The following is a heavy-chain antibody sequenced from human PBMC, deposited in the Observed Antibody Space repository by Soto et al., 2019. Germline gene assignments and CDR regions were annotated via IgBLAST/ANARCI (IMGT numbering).Heavy chain of an antibody. J-gene: IGHJ4*02. CDR3: ARLRYNWNHRDYYFDY. Sequence: QVQLQESGPGLVKPSQTLSLTCTVSGGSISSGGYYWSLIRQHPGKGLGWIGYINYSGSTYYNPSLTSRVTISVDTSKNQFSLKRSSVTDPDTAVYYCARLRYNWNHRDYYFDYWGQGTLVTVSS. D-gene: IGHD1-20*01. V-gene: IGHV4-31*03. CDR2: INYSGST. CDR1: GGSISSGGYY.